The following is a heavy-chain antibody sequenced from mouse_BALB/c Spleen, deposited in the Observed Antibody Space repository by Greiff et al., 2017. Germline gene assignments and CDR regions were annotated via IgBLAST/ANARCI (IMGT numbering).Heavy chain of an antibody. CDR3: ARSYYYGRSPYYFDY. CDR1: GYSFTGYF. Sequence: VQLKESGPELVKPGASVKISCKASGYSFTGYFMNWVMQSHGKSLEWIGRINPYNGDTFYNQKFKGKATLTVDKSSSTAHMELRSLASEDSAVYYCARSYYYGRSPYYFDYWGQGTTLTVSS. CDR2: INPYNGDT. D-gene: IGHD1-1*01. V-gene: IGHV1-20*02. J-gene: IGHJ2*01.